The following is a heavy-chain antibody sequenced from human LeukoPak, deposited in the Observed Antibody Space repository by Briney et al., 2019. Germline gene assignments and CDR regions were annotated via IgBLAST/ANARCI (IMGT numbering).Heavy chain of an antibody. D-gene: IGHD3-9*01. Sequence: PSETLSLTCTVSGGSISSYYWSWIRQPPGKGLEWIGYIYYSGSTNYNPSLKSRVTISVDTSKNQFSLKLSSVTAVDTAVYYCARTQAGVLRYFDWSPMPDAFDIWGQGTMVTVSS. J-gene: IGHJ3*02. CDR3: ARTQAGVLRYFDWSPMPDAFDI. V-gene: IGHV4-59*12. CDR2: IYYSGST. CDR1: GGSISSYY.